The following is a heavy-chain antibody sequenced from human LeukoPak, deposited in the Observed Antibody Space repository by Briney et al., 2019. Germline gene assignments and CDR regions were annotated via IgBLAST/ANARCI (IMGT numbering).Heavy chain of an antibody. CDR1: GYTFTSYG. CDR2: ISAYNGNT. CDR3: ARMGESYPHDAFDI. V-gene: IGHV1-18*04. J-gene: IGHJ3*02. Sequence: ASVKVSCKATGYTFTSYGISWVRQAPGQGLEWMGWISAYNGNTNYAQKLQGRVTMTTDTSTSTAYMELRSLRSDDTAVYYCARMGESYPHDAFDIWGQGTMVTVSS. D-gene: IGHD3-16*01.